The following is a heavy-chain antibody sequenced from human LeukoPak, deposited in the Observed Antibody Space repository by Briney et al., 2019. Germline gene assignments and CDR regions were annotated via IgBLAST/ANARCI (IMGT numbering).Heavy chain of an antibody. CDR2: IRNKANSYTT. CDR3: TTGKRKQQLGWFDP. D-gene: IGHD6-13*01. CDR1: GFTFSDHY. Sequence: PGGSLRLSCAASGFTFSDHYMDWVRQAPGKGLEWVGRIRNKANSYTTEYAASVKGRFTISRDDSKNSLYLQMNSLKTEDTAVYYCTTGKRKQQLGWFDPWGQGTLVTVSS. J-gene: IGHJ5*02. V-gene: IGHV3-72*01.